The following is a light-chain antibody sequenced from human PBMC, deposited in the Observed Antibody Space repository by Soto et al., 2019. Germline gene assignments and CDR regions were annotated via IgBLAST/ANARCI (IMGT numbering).Light chain of an antibody. CDR1: SSDVGSSNL. Sequence: QSVLTQPASVSGFPGQSITFSCTRTSSDVGSSNLVSWYQQHPGKAPKLLIYEVSKRPSGVSNRFSGSKSGNTASLTISGLQAEDEADYYCCSYAGSSTHVFGTGTKVTVL. V-gene: IGLV2-23*02. J-gene: IGLJ1*01. CDR2: EVS. CDR3: CSYAGSSTHV.